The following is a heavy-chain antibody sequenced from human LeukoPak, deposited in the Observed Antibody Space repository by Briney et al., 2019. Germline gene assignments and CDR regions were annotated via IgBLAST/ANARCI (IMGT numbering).Heavy chain of an antibody. CDR2: IRGNGGNT. J-gene: IGHJ4*02. D-gene: IGHD5-24*01. V-gene: IGHV3-23*01. CDR3: AKARWLQLFEFDY. CDR1: GFTFSSYS. Sequence: PGGSLRLSCAASGFTFSSYSMNWVRQAPGKGLEWVSRIRGNGGNTYYADSVKGRFTISRDNSKNTLYLQMNSLRAEDTAVYYCAKARWLQLFEFDYWGQGTLVTVSS.